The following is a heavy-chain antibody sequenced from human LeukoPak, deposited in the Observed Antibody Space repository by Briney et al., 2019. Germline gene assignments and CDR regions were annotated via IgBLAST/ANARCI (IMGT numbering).Heavy chain of an antibody. Sequence: PSETLSLTCTVSGGSFSSSSYYWGWIRQPPGKGLEWIGSIYYSGSTYYNPSLKSRVTITVDTSKNQFSLKLSPVTAADTADYYCAAGDSRRSPPTYFDYWGQGTLVTVYS. CDR3: AAGDSRRSPPTYFDY. CDR2: IYYSGST. J-gene: IGHJ4*02. CDR1: GGSFSSSSYY. V-gene: IGHV4-39*01. D-gene: IGHD3-22*01.